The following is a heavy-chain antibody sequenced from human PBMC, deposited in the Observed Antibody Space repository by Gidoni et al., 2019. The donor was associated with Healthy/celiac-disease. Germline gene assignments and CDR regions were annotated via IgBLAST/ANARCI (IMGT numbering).Heavy chain of an antibody. Sequence: TCGYYWGWIRQPPGKGLEWIGSIYHSGSTYYNPSLKSRVTISVDTSKNQFSLKLSSVTAADTAVYYCARDPIAAAGGNAFDIWGQGTMVTVSS. D-gene: IGHD6-13*01. CDR3: ARDPIAAAGGNAFDI. CDR1: TCGYY. J-gene: IGHJ3*02. CDR2: IYHSGST. V-gene: IGHV4-38-2*02.